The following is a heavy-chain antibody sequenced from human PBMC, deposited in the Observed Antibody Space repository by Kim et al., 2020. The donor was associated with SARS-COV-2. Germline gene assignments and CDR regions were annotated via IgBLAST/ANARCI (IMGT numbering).Heavy chain of an antibody. CDR1: GFTFRSYE. D-gene: IGHD2-2*01. CDR3: AREVLVGHGAFDI. CDR2: ICSSSNSK. J-gene: IGHJ3*02. Sequence: GGSLRLSCAASGFTFRSYEMNWVRQAPGKGLEWVSYICSSSNSKYYADSVKGRFTISRDNAKDTLYLQMNGLRAEDTAVYYCAREVLVGHGAFDIWGQGTMVTVSS. V-gene: IGHV3-48*03.